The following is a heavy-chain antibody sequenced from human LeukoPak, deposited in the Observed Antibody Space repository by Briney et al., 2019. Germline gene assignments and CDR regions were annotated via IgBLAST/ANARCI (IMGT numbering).Heavy chain of an antibody. CDR3: ARVYYRYGTGYYLDY. CDR1: GFIFSNYG. Sequence: PGGSLRLSCSASGFIFSNYGMYWVRQAPGKGLEFVSAISSDGDNTLYADSLKGRFTISRDNSKNTLYRQINSLRVEDTAVYYCARVYYRYGTGYYLDYWGQGTLVTVSS. CDR2: ISSDGDNT. J-gene: IGHJ4*02. D-gene: IGHD2-8*02. V-gene: IGHV3-64*04.